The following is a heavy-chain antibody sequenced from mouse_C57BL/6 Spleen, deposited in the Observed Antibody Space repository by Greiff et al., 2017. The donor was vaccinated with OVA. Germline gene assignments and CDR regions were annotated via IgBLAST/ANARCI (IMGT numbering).Heavy chain of an antibody. CDR3: ARSHGDGNEGYYFDY. J-gene: IGHJ2*01. CDR2: LWRGGSS. V-gene: IGHV2-2*01. CDR1: GFSLTSYG. D-gene: IGHD2-1*01. Sequence: VKLVESGPGLVQPSQSLSITCTVSGFSLTSYGVHWVRQSPGKGLEWLGVLWRGGSSDYNAAFISRLSISKDNSKSQVFFKMNSLQADDTAIYYCARSHGDGNEGYYFDYWGQGTTLTVSS.